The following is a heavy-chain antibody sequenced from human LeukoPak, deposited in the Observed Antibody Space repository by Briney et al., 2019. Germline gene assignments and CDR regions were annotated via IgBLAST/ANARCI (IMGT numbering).Heavy chain of an antibody. CDR3: VRDFRSADY. Sequence: GGSLRLSCAASGFTFSTYCMHWVRQAPGKGPMWVSRICPDGTVTNYADSVKARFIISRDNARNTVYLQMNSLRVGDTAVYYCVRDFRSADYWGQGTLVTVSS. V-gene: IGHV3-74*01. CDR2: ICPDGTVT. J-gene: IGHJ4*02. CDR1: GFTFSTYC.